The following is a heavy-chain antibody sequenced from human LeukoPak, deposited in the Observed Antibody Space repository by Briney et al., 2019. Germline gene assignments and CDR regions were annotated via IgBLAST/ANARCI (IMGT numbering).Heavy chain of an antibody. J-gene: IGHJ4*02. CDR2: INTDGSST. D-gene: IGHD3-3*01. Sequence: GGSLRLSCAASGFTFSSYWMHWVRQAPGKGLVWVSRINTDGSSTSYADSVKGRFTISRDNAKNTLYLQMNSLRAEDTAVYYCARGPLGDFWSGEIDYWGQGTLVTVAS. V-gene: IGHV3-74*01. CDR1: GFTFSSYW. CDR3: ARGPLGDFWSGEIDY.